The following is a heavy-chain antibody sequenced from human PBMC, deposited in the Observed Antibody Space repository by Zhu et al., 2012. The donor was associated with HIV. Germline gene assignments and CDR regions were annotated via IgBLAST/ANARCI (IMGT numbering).Heavy chain of an antibody. V-gene: IGHV4-4*09. Sequence: QVQLQESGPGLVKPSETLSLTCTVSGGSISNYFWNWIRQPPGKGLEWIGYIYSSGNTNYNPSLKSRVTISVDTSKDQVSLKLSSVTAADTAVYYCARGAKATFRGVIIMAVSFDIVGPRTMVTVSS. D-gene: IGHD3-10*01. CDR1: GGSISNYF. J-gene: IGHJ3*02. CDR3: ARGAKATFRGVIIMAVSFDI. CDR2: IYSSGNT.